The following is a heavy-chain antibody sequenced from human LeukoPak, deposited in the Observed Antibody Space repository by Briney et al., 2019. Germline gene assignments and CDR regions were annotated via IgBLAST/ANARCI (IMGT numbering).Heavy chain of an antibody. Sequence: GGSLRLSCAASGFTFSSYARRWVRQAPGKGLEWVSSISGSGGSTYYADPVKGRFTISRDNSKNTLYLQMNSLRAEDTAVYYCAKGHSSPGKHDYSNFDYWGQGTLVTVSS. CDR1: GFTFSSYA. V-gene: IGHV3-23*01. CDR3: AKGHSSPGKHDYSNFDY. D-gene: IGHD4-11*01. CDR2: ISGSGGST. J-gene: IGHJ4*02.